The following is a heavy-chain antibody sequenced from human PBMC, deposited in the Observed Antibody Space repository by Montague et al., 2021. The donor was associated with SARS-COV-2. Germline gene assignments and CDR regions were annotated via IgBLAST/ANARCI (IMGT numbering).Heavy chain of an antibody. D-gene: IGHD2-8*01. CDR1: GSSFNDYF. V-gene: IGHV4-34*01. CDR3: ARARGGRAVLIITYYYYHGMDV. CDR2: INQDGGT. Sequence: SETLSLTCAVYGSSFNDYFWTWIRQPPGKGLEWIGKINQDGGTNYNRSPKIGLTLSLDTSKNQFSLNLTSGTAADAAVYYCARARGGRAVLIITYYYYHGMDVWGQGTTVTVSS. J-gene: IGHJ6*02.